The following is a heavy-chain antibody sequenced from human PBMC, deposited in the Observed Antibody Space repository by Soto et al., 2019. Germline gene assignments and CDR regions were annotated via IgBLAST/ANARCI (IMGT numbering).Heavy chain of an antibody. V-gene: IGHV1-69*02. CDR1: GGTFSSYT. CDR3: ASSGGSGSYYMTSTSGGMDV. Sequence: QVQLVQSGAEVKKPGSSVKVSCKASGGTFSSYTISWVRQAPGQGLEWMGRIIPILGIANYAQKFQGRVTITADKSTSTAYMELSSLRSEDTAVYYCASSGGSGSYYMTSTSGGMDVWGQGTTVTVSS. CDR2: IIPILGIA. J-gene: IGHJ6*02. D-gene: IGHD3-10*01.